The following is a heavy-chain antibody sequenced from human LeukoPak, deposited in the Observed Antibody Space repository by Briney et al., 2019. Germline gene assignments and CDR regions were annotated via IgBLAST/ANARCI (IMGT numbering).Heavy chain of an antibody. CDR3: ARDIYFYGDYVIDC. CDR2: IWYDGSNK. V-gene: IGHV3-33*01. Sequence: GGALRLSCAASGFTFSNYAMHWVRQAPGKGLEWVTVIWYDGSNKYYADSVKGRFTISRDNSKNTLYLQMNSLRAEDTAVYYCARDIYFYGDYVIDCWGQGTLVTVSS. J-gene: IGHJ4*02. CDR1: GFTFSNYA. D-gene: IGHD4-17*01.